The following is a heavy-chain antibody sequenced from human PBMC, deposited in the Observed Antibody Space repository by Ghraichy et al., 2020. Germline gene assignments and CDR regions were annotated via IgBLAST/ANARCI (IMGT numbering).Heavy chain of an antibody. CDR3: AREYAMTMIRGVIAGWFDT. Sequence: GSLNISCAASGFTFNSYRMHWVRQAPGKGLEWVSYISSDSSTIQYADSVQGRFTLSRDNANNSLNLQMNSLRAEDTAIYYCAREYAMTMIRGVIAGWFDTWGQGTLVTVSS. J-gene: IGHJ5*02. D-gene: IGHD3-10*01. CDR2: ISSDSSTI. V-gene: IGHV3-48*01. CDR1: GFTFNSYR.